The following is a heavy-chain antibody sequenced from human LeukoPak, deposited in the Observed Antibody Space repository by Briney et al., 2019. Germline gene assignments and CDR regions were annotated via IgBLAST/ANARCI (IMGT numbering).Heavy chain of an antibody. Sequence: PSETLSLTCTVSGYSISSGYYWGWIRQPPGKGLEWIGSIYHSGRTFYNPSLKSRVTISVDTSKNQFSLKLSSVTAADTAVYYCARHALRRRDGYNPIRKYYFDYWGQGTLVTVSS. V-gene: IGHV4-38-2*02. CDR2: IYHSGRT. CDR1: GYSISSGYY. J-gene: IGHJ4*02. D-gene: IGHD5-24*01. CDR3: ARHALRRRDGYNPIRKYYFDY.